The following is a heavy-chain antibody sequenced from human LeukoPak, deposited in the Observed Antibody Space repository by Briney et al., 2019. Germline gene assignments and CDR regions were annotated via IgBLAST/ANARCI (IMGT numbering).Heavy chain of an antibody. J-gene: IGHJ6*02. V-gene: IGHV3-11*01. Sequence: PGWSLRLSCAASGFTFSDHYMSWIRQAPWRGLELVSYIFNSGSTIYYDDSVKGRFTISRDNAKNSLYLQMNSLRAEDTAVYYCARGHYGMDVWGQGTTVTVSS. CDR2: IFNSGSTI. CDR1: GFTFSDHY. CDR3: ARGHYGMDV.